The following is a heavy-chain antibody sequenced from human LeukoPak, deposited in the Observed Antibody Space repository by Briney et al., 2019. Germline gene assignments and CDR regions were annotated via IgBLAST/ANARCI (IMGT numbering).Heavy chain of an antibody. J-gene: IGHJ4*02. D-gene: IGHD1-26*01. CDR1: GGSVSSGSYY. CDR2: IYYSGST. V-gene: IGHV4-61*01. CDR3: ASSRGRLPKLDY. Sequence: PSETLSLTCTVSGGSVSSGSYYWSWIRQPPGKGLEWIGYIYYSGSTNYNPSLKSRVTISVDTSKNQFSLKLSSVTAADTAVYYCASSRGRLPKLDYWGQGTLVTVSS.